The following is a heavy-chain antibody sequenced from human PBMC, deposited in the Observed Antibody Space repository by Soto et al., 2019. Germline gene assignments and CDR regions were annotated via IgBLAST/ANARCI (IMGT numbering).Heavy chain of an antibody. Sequence: DVKLVESGGGLVQPGDSLRLSCEVSGFTFSMYSMSWVRQSPGKGLERVAKIPQDGVDGHYADSVKGRFTISRDNGKNSLYLQLNNQRAEDTSVYYCARDHLILPAHDFFYGSDVWGRGATVTVSS. D-gene: IGHD2-21*02. J-gene: IGHJ6*02. CDR3: ARDHLILPAHDFFYGSDV. V-gene: IGHV3-7*03. CDR1: GFTFSMYS. CDR2: IPQDGVDG.